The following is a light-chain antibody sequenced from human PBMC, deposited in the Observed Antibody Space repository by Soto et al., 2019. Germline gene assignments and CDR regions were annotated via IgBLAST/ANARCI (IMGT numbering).Light chain of an antibody. CDR2: AAS. Sequence: AIQMTQSPSSLSASVGDRVTITCRASQGLRNALGWYQQKPGKAPKLLIYAASSLQSGVPSRFSGSGSGTDFTLTISSLQPEDFATYYCLQCNNYPYTFGQGTTLEI. CDR1: QGLRNA. CDR3: LQCNNYPYT. J-gene: IGKJ2*01. V-gene: IGKV1-6*01.